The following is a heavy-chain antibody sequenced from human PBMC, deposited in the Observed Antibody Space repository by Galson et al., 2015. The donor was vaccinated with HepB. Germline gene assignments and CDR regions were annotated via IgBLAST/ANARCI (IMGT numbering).Heavy chain of an antibody. CDR1: GYWFSRYW. CDR2: IFPDDSDT. CDR3: ARADWTMVAPSYPDY. Sequence: QSGAEVKQPGESLKISCKGSGYWFSRYWIAWVRQMPGKGLEWMGIIFPDDSDTRYSPSFQGRGSISADKSISTAYLQWSSLRASDTAMYYCARADWTMVAPSYPDYWGQGTLVTVSS. D-gene: IGHD4/OR15-4a*01. V-gene: IGHV5-51*01. J-gene: IGHJ4*02.